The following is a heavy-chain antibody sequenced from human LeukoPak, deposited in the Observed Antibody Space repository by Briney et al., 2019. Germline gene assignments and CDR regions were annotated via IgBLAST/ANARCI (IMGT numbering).Heavy chain of an antibody. CDR2: ISSSGSTI. V-gene: IGHV3-11*01. J-gene: IGHJ6*03. Sequence: PGGSLRLSCAASGFTFSDFYMSWIRQAPGKGLEWVSYISSSGSTIYYADSVKGRFTISRDNAKNSLYLQMNSLRAEDTAVYYCARVLPFYYYMDVWGKGTTVTVSS. CDR3: ARVLPFYYYMDV. CDR1: GFTFSDFY.